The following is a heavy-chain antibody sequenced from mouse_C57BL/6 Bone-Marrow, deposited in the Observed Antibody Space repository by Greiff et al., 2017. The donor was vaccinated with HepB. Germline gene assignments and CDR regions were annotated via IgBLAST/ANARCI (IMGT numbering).Heavy chain of an antibody. D-gene: IGHD1-1*01. Sequence: DVMLVESGGGLVKPGGSLKLSCAASGFTFSSYAMSWVRQTPEKRLEWVATISDGGSYTYDPDNVKGRFTISRDNAKNNLYLQMSHLKSEDTAMYYCAREGGSVFDYWGQGTTLTVSS. J-gene: IGHJ2*01. CDR3: AREGGSVFDY. CDR1: GFTFSSYA. CDR2: ISDGGSYT. V-gene: IGHV5-4*01.